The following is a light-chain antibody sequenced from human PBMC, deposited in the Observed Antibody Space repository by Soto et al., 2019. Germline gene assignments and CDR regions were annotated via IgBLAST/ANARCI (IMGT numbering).Light chain of an antibody. V-gene: IGKV3-11*01. CDR1: QSVSSY. CDR3: QQRSNWPTWT. Sequence: EIVLTPSPATLSLSPGERATLSCRASQSVSSYLAWYQQKPGQPPRLLIYDASNRATGILARFSGSGSGTDFTLTISSLEPEDFAVYYCQQRSNWPTWTFGQGTKVDIK. J-gene: IGKJ1*01. CDR2: DAS.